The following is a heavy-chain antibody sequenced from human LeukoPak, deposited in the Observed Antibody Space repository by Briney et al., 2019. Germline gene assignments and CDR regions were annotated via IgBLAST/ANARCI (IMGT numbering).Heavy chain of an antibody. D-gene: IGHD2-2*01. V-gene: IGHV4-30-4*08. J-gene: IGHJ4*02. CDR3: AREAYCSSTSCPIDY. CDR2: IYYSGST. CDR1: GGSISSGDYY. Sequence: SETLSLTCTVSGGSISSGDYYWSWIRQPPGKGLEWIGYIYYSGSTYYNPSLKSRVTISVDTSKNQFSLKLSSVTAADTAVYYCAREAYCSSTSCPIDYWGQGTLVTVSS.